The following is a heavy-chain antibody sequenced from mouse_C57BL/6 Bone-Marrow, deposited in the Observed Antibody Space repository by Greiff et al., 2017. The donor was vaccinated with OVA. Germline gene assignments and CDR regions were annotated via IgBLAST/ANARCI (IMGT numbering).Heavy chain of an antibody. CDR2: IYPGNSDT. Sequence: EVQLQQSGTVLARPGASVKMSCKTSGYTFTSYWMHWVKQRPGQGLEWIGAIYPGNSDTSYNQKFKGKTKLTAVTSASTAYMELSSLTNEDSAVYYCTRNYGTKSLYYFDYWGQGTTLTVSS. J-gene: IGHJ2*01. D-gene: IGHD1-1*01. V-gene: IGHV1-5*01. CDR3: TRNYGTKSLYYFDY. CDR1: GYTFTSYW.